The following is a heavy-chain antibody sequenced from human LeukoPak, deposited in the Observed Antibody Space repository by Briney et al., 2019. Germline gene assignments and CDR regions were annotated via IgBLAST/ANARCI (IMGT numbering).Heavy chain of an antibody. J-gene: IGHJ3*02. CDR2: MSGSGGST. CDR3: ASGDYVAFDI. V-gene: IGHV3-23*01. Sequence: TGGSLRLSCAASGFTFSSYAMTWVRQAPGKGLEWVSAMSGSGGSTYYADSVKGRFTISRNNSKNTMSLQMNSLRADDTAVYYCASGDYVAFDIWGQGTMVTVSS. D-gene: IGHD4-17*01. CDR1: GFTFSSYA.